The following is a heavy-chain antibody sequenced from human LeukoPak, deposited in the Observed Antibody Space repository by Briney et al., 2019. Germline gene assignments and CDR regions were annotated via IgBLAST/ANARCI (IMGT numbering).Heavy chain of an antibody. D-gene: IGHD6-25*01. CDR2: ISYDGSNK. CDR1: GFTFSSYA. Sequence: GGSLRLSCAASGFTFSSYAMHWVRQAPGKGLEWVAVISYDGSNKYYADSVKGRSTISRDNSKNTLYLQMNSLRAEDTAVYYCAREAARRGFDYWGQGTLVTVSS. J-gene: IGHJ4*02. CDR3: AREAARRGFDY. V-gene: IGHV3-30-3*01.